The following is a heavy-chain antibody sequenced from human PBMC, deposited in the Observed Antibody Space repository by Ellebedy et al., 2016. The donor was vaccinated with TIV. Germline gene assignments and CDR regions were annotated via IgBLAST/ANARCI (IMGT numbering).Heavy chain of an antibody. J-gene: IGHJ3*02. CDR2: INPSGGST. Sequence: AASVKVSCKASGYIFTSYHIHWVRQAPGQGLEWMGIINPSGGSTSYAQKFQGRVTMTGDPSTRTAYMELSSLRSDDTAVYYCARMITLVRGLINNDAFAIWGQGTMATVSS. CDR3: ARMITLVRGLINNDAFAI. V-gene: IGHV1-46*01. D-gene: IGHD3-10*01. CDR1: GYIFTSYH.